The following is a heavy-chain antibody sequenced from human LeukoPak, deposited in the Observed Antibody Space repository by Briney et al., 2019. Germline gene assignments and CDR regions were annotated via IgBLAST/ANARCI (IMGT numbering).Heavy chain of an antibody. Sequence: PGGSLRLSCSASGFTFSSYAMRWVRQAPGKGLESVSSISSNGAGTYYADSLKGRFTISRDNSKNTLYLQMSSLRAEDTAVYFCVKGGYYSSHAFDIWGQGTMVTVSS. CDR3: VKGGYYSSHAFDI. D-gene: IGHD6-13*01. CDR1: GFTFSSYA. CDR2: ISSNGAGT. J-gene: IGHJ3*02. V-gene: IGHV3-64D*06.